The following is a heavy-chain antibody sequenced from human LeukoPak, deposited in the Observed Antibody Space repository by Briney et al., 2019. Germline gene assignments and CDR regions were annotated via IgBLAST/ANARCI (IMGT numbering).Heavy chain of an antibody. D-gene: IGHD6-6*01. J-gene: IGHJ4*02. CDR2: ISSSGSYI. Sequence: WGSLRLSCAASGFTFTRYSMNWVRQAPGKGLEWVSSISSSGSYIFYAQSVEGRFIISRDNAKNSHYLQMNSLRVDDTAVYFCARGTYRSSSPSIGMPYYLDYWGQGILVTVSS. V-gene: IGHV3-21*01. CDR3: ARGTYRSSSPSIGMPYYLDY. CDR1: GFTFTRYS.